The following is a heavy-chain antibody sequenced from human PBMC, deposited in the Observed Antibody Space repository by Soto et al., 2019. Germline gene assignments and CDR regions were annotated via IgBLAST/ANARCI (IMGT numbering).Heavy chain of an antibody. Sequence: QVQLVQSGAEVKKPGASVEVSCKASGGTFSSYAISWVRQAPGQGLEWMGGIIPIFGTANYAQKFQGRVTITADESTSTAYMELSSLRSEDTAVYYCARGKRIAVAGTLDYWGQGTLVTVSS. V-gene: IGHV1-69*13. CDR3: ARGKRIAVAGTLDY. CDR2: IIPIFGTA. J-gene: IGHJ4*02. D-gene: IGHD6-19*01. CDR1: GGTFSSYA.